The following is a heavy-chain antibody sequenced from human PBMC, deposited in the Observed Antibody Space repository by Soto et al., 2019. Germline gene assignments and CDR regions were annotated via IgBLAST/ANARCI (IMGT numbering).Heavy chain of an antibody. CDR1: GFTFSSYG. J-gene: IGHJ4*02. D-gene: IGHD2-2*01. CDR3: ARVGDCSSTSCYVYHSDYFDY. CDR2: IWYDGSNT. Sequence: QVQLVESGGGVVQPGRSLRLSCAASGFTFSSYGMHWVRQAPGKGLEWVALIWYDGSNTYYADSVKGRVTISRDNSKNTLYLRMNSLRAEDTAVYYCARVGDCSSTSCYVYHSDYFDYWGQGTLVIVSS. V-gene: IGHV3-33*01.